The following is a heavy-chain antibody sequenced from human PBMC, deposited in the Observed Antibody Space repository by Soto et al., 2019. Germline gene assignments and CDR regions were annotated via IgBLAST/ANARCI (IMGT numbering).Heavy chain of an antibody. CDR2: INHSGST. Sequence: SETLSLTCAVYGGSFSGYYWSWIRQPPGKGLEWIGEINHSGSTNYNPSLKSRFTISVDTSKNQFSLKLSSVTAADTAVYYCARVGPDVVGDFWSGYFDYWGQGTLVTVSS. D-gene: IGHD3-3*01. CDR1: GGSFSGYY. CDR3: ARVGPDVVGDFWSGYFDY. V-gene: IGHV4-34*01. J-gene: IGHJ4*02.